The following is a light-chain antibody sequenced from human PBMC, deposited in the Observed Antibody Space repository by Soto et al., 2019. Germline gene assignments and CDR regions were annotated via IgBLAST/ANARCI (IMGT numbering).Light chain of an antibody. J-gene: IGLJ3*02. CDR1: SSDIGGYNY. Sequence: QSALTQPASVSGAPGQSITISCSGSSSDIGGYNYVSWYQHHPGKVPKVMIYEVSNRPSGVSNRFTGSKSGNTASLTISGLQAEDGANYYCCSYTSSADVVFGGGTKVTVL. CDR2: EVS. V-gene: IGLV2-14*01. CDR3: CSYTSSADVV.